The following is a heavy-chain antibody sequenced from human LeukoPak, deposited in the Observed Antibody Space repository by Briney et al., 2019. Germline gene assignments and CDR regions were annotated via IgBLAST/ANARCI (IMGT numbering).Heavy chain of an antibody. D-gene: IGHD5-18*01. V-gene: IGHV3-7*01. CDR3: ANLAPPTEMQLWFFDY. CDR2: IKQDGSEK. CDR1: GFTFSSYW. J-gene: IGHJ4*02. Sequence: PGGALRLSCAASGFTFSSYWRSWVRQAPGKGLEWVANIKQDGSEKYYVDSVKGRFTISRDNGKNSLYLQMNSLRAEDTAVYYCANLAPPTEMQLWFFDYGGQGTLGTVSS.